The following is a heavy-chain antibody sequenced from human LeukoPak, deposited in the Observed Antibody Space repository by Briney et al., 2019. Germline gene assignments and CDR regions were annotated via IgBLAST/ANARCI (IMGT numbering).Heavy chain of an antibody. CDR3: ARGSYYDFRSGLNGGHLFDS. J-gene: IGHJ5*01. CDR1: GRSLSRGQD. CDR2: INHRGSS. V-gene: IGHV4-34*01. Sequence: PSDTLSLTRAVFGRSLSRGQDWSWIRQPPGKGLEWNGEINHRGSSNYNPPLKSRVTMSVVACKYEFSLKLSSVTAKDRAVYDCARGSYYDFRSGLNGGHLFDSCGQGSLVTVSS. D-gene: IGHD3-3*01.